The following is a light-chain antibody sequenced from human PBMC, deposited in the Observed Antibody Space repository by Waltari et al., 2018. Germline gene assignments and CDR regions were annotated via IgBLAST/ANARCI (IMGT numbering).Light chain of an antibody. CDR3: QQSYSVPPYT. J-gene: IGKJ2*01. V-gene: IGKV1-39*01. Sequence: DIQMTQSPSSQTASAGDRVIITCLASQSISNYLNWYQQKPAKAPKALIYSASALQSGVPSRFSGSVSGTDFTLTISSLQPEDFATYYCQQSYSVPPYTFGPGTKLEIK. CDR2: SAS. CDR1: QSISNY.